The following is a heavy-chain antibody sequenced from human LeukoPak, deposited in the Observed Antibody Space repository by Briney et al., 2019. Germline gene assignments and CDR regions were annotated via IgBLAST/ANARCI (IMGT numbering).Heavy chain of an antibody. Sequence: ASVKVSCKATGYTFTSYDINWVQQAPGKGLEWMGLVDPEDGETIYAEKFQGRVTITADTSTDTAYMELSSLRSEDTAVYYCARYGGNSLNFDYWGQGTLVTVSS. D-gene: IGHD4-23*01. CDR1: GYTFTSYD. V-gene: IGHV1-69-2*01. CDR3: ARYGGNSLNFDY. CDR2: VDPEDGET. J-gene: IGHJ4*02.